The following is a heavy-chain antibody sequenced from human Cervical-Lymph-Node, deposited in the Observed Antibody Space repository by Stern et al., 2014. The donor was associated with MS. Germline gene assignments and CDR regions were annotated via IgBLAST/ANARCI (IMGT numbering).Heavy chain of an antibody. Sequence: DQLVESGAEVKKPGASVKVSCKASGYSFTTYIITWVRQAPGQGLEWMGWISTYNGNTNYAQKFQGRITMTTDTSTTTAYMDLTSLRSDDTAMYYCARCYYASSDYCHWFDPWGQGTLVTVSS. CDR3: ARCYYASSDYCHWFDP. CDR2: ISTYNGNT. V-gene: IGHV1-18*01. D-gene: IGHD3-22*01. J-gene: IGHJ5*02. CDR1: GYSFTTYI.